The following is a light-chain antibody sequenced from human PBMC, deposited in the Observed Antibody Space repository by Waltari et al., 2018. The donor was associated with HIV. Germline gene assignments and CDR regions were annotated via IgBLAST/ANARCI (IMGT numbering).Light chain of an antibody. CDR3: CAYAGGLE. CDR2: EDN. Sequence: SALTQPPSASGSPGQSVTISCTGTSSDTGNYNLVSWYQLYPGKAPKLIIYEDNKRPSGVSNRFSGSKSADTASLTISGLQAEDEADYYCCAYAGGLEFGGGTKLTVL. CDR1: SSDTGNYNL. J-gene: IGLJ2*01. V-gene: IGLV2-23*01.